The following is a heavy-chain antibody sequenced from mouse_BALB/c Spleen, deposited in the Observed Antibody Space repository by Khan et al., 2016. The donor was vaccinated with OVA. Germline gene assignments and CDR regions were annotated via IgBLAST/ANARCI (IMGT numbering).Heavy chain of an antibody. D-gene: IGHD4-1*01. V-gene: IGHV1S137*01. J-gene: IGHJ1*01. CDR3: ARQGVGRWYFDV. CDR2: ISTYSGNT. CDR1: GYTFTGYA. Sequence: QVQLQQPGPELVRPGVSVKISCTGSGYTFTGYAMHWVKQSHAKSLEWIGVISTYSGNTNYNQKFKGKATMTVDTSTSTAYMELARLTSEDSAIYYCARQGVGRWYFDVWGAGTTVTVAS.